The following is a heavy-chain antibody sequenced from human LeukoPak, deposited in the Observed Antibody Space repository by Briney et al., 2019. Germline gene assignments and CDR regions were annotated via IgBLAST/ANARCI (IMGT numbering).Heavy chain of an antibody. CDR1: GGSISSGGYS. J-gene: IGHJ3*02. V-gene: IGHV4-30-2*01. CDR3: ARVIVVPAAMSAFDI. Sequence: SQTLSLTCAVSGGSISSGGYSWSWIRQPPGKGLEWIGYIYHSGSTYYNPSLKSRVTISVDRSKNQFSLKLSSVTAADTAVYYCARVIVVPAAMSAFDIWGQGTMVTVSS. D-gene: IGHD2-2*01. CDR2: IYHSGST.